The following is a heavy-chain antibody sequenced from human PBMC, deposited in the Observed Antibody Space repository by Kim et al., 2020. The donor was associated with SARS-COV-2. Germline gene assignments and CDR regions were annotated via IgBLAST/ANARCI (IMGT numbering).Heavy chain of an antibody. Sequence: NYHPSLKSRVTISVDTSKNQFSLKLSSVTAADTAVYYCARGTISFYYMDVWGKGTTVTVSS. D-gene: IGHD2-15*01. J-gene: IGHJ6*03. CDR3: ARGTISFYYMDV. V-gene: IGHV4-59*01.